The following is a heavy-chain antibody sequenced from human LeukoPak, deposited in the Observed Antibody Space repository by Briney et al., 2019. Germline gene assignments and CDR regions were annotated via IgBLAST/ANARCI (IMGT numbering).Heavy chain of an antibody. CDR2: ISYDGSNK. CDR1: GFTFSSYG. V-gene: IGHV3-30*18. D-gene: IGHD2-2*01. Sequence: HAGGSLRLSCAASGFTFSSYGMHWVRQAPGKGLEWVAVISYDGSNKYYADSVKGRLTISRDNSKNTLFLHMNSLRTEDTALYYCAKEVLIRGYCSTTSCEPDAFDIWGQGTVVTVSP. CDR3: AKEVLIRGYCSTTSCEPDAFDI. J-gene: IGHJ3*02.